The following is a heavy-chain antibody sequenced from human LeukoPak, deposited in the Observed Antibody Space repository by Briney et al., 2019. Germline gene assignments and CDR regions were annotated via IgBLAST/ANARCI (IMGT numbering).Heavy chain of an antibody. CDR1: GLTFSIYS. Sequence: PGRCLRLSCAAPGLTFSIYSMHWVRQAPCKGLEWVAVIWYDGSNKYYADSVKGRFTISRDNSKNTLYLQMNSLRAEDTAVYYCARGSGDPPDYWGQGTLVTVSS. V-gene: IGHV3-33*01. CDR2: IWYDGSNK. D-gene: IGHD4-17*01. J-gene: IGHJ4*02. CDR3: ARGSGDPPDY.